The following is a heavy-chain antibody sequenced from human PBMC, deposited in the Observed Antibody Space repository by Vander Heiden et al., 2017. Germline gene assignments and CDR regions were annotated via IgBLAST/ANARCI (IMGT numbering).Heavy chain of an antibody. J-gene: IGHJ4*02. V-gene: IGHV4-34*02. CDR3: ARRGRLPFDY. CDR2: INESGST. Sequence: QVQLPQWGAGLLKPSETLSLTCAVYAWPFSVYSWTWIRQRPGKGREWIGEINESGSTNYNPSLKSRVTISGDTSKNQFSLRLTSVTAADTAVYYCARRGRLPFDYWGQGTLVTVSS. D-gene: IGHD6-25*01. CDR1: AWPFSVYS.